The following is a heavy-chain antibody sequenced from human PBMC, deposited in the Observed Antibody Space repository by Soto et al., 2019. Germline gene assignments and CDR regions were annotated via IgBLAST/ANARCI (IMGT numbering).Heavy chain of an antibody. D-gene: IGHD2-15*01. CDR3: ARSSGGRQDYYLYGMVV. J-gene: IGHJ6*02. CDR2: IISILGGP. CDR1: GGTFSSFS. V-gene: IGHV1-69*01. Sequence: QAQLVQSGAEVKKPGSSVKVSCKASGGTFSSFSFSWVRQAPGQGLEWMGGIISILGGPNYAQKFQGRVKITADEYTKTVYMEMNSLRSEDTAVYYCARSSGGRQDYYLYGMVVWGQGTTVTVSS.